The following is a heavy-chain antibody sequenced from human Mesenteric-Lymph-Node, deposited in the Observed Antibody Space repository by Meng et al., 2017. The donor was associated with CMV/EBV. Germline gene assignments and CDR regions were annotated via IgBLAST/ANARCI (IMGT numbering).Heavy chain of an antibody. D-gene: IGHD3-10*02. CDR2: IKQDGSEK. V-gene: IGHV3-7*03. J-gene: IGHJ6*02. CDR1: GFTFSNYW. CDR3: ARDVRGSDYYYGMDV. Sequence: GESLKISCAASGFTFSNYWMSWVRQAPGKGLEWVANIKQDGSEKYHVDSVKGRFTISRDNAKSSLYLQMNSLRAEDTAVYYCARDVRGSDYYYGMDVWGQGTTVTVSS.